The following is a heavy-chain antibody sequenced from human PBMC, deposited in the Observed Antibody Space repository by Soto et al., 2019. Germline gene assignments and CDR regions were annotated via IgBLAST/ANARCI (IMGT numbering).Heavy chain of an antibody. J-gene: IGHJ5*02. D-gene: IGHD3-10*01. V-gene: IGHV4-4*02. Sequence: PSETLYLTCAVSGGSITSGGHWGWVRQSPEKGLEWIGEVTLSGATAYNPSLKSRVILSINTSKNQFSLTLRSVTAADTAIYYCARAGSFTPGSDLWGQGTLVTVSS. CDR3: ARAGSFTPGSDL. CDR1: GGSITSGGH. CDR2: VTLSGAT.